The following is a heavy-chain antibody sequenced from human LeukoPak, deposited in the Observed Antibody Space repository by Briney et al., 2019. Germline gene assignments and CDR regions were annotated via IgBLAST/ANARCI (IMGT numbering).Heavy chain of an antibody. CDR1: GFTFRRYA. D-gene: IGHD3-9*01. Sequence: GGSLTLSCAASGFTFRRYAMRWGRQAPGKGLEWVSAISGSGGSTYYADSVKGRFTISRDNSKNTLYLQMNSLRAEDTAVYYCAIKDDILTGFDYWGQGTLVTVSS. CDR2: ISGSGGST. J-gene: IGHJ4*02. CDR3: AIKDDILTGFDY. V-gene: IGHV3-23*01.